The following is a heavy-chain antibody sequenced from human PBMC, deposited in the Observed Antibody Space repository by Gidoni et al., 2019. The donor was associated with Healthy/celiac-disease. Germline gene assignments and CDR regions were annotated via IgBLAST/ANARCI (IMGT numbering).Heavy chain of an antibody. J-gene: IGHJ3*02. CDR3: AKGESLAVAGYDAFDI. CDR1: GFTFRSDA. D-gene: IGHD6-19*01. CDR2: ISGSGGST. Sequence: EVPLLESGGGLVHPGRSLRLSCAASGFTFRSDAMSWVRQAPGKGLEWVSAISGSGGSTYYADSVKGRFTISRDNSKNTLYLQMNSLRAEDTAVYYCAKGESLAVAGYDAFDIWGQGTMVTVSS. V-gene: IGHV3-23*01.